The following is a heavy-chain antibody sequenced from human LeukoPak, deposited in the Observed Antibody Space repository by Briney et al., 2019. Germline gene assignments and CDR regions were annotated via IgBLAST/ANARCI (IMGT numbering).Heavy chain of an antibody. D-gene: IGHD2-2*01. J-gene: IGHJ4*02. V-gene: IGHV3-74*01. CDR2: INSDGSST. Sequence: GASVKASCKASGGTFSSYWMHWVRQAPGKGLVWVSRINSDGSSTSYADSVKGRFTISRDNAKNTLYLQMNSLRAEDTAVYYCVRDPCRSSTSCYAAPDYWGQGTLVTVSS. CDR3: VRDPCRSSTSCYAAPDY. CDR1: GGTFSSYW.